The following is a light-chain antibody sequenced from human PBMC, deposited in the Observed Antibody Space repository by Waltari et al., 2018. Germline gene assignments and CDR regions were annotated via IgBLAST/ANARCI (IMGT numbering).Light chain of an antibody. CDR2: GAS. Sequence: EIVMTQSPATLSVSLGERATLSCRASQSVSSNLAWYQQKPGQAPRLPIYGASTRATGIPARFRGSGSGTEFPLTLSSLQSEDFAVYYCEQYNNWPPWTFGQGTKVEIK. J-gene: IGKJ1*01. V-gene: IGKV3D-15*01. CDR3: EQYNNWPPWT. CDR1: QSVSSN.